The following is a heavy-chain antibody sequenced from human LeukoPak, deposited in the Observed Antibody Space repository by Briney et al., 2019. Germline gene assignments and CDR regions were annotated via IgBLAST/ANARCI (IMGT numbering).Heavy chain of an antibody. CDR2: IYYSGST. CDR3: ASPTTMTTAIEY. Sequence: SETLSLTCTVSGXSISSSSYYWGWIRQPPGKGVEWIGSIYYSGSTYYNPSLKSRVTISVDTSKNQFSLKLGSVTAADTAAYYCASPTTMTTAIEYWGQGTLVTVSS. V-gene: IGHV4-39*01. CDR1: GXSISSSSYY. D-gene: IGHD4-17*01. J-gene: IGHJ4*02.